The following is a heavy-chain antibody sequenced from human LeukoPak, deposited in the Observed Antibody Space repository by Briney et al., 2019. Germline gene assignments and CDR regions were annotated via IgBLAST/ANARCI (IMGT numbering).Heavy chain of an antibody. Sequence: GGSLRLSCAASGFTFSRYAMHWVRLAPGKGLEWVAVISYDENNENYADSVKGRFTISRDNSKNTLYLQMNSLRVEDTAVYYCARAYAGSYSGGDYWGQGTLVTVSS. V-gene: IGHV3-30-3*01. CDR2: ISYDENNE. CDR3: ARAYAGSYSGGDY. J-gene: IGHJ4*02. CDR1: GFTFSRYA. D-gene: IGHD1-26*01.